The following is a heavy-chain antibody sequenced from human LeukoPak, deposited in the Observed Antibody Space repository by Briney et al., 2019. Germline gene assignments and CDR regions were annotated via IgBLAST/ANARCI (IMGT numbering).Heavy chain of an antibody. CDR2: IYYSGST. J-gene: IGHJ3*02. CDR1: GGSISSGGYY. Sequence: SETLSLTCTVSGGSISSGGYYWSWIRQPPGKGLEWIGYIYYSGSTYYNPSLKSRVTISVDTSKNQFSLKLSSVTAADTAVYYCARDRGDAFDIWGQGTMVTVSS. CDR3: ARDRGDAFDI. V-gene: IGHV4-30-4*01. D-gene: IGHD5-12*01.